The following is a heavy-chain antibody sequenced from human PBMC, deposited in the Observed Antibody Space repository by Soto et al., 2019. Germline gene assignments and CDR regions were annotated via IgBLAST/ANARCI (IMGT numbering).Heavy chain of an antibody. CDR3: AAASTCSSTSCYAYYYYGMDV. D-gene: IGHD2-2*01. J-gene: IGHJ6*02. Sequence: ASLKVSCKASGFTFTSSAVQWVRQARGQRLEWIGWIVVGSGNTNYAQKFQERVTITRDMSTSTAYMELSSLRSEDTAVYYCAAASTCSSTSCYAYYYYGMDVWGQGTTVTVSS. CDR2: IVVGSGNT. V-gene: IGHV1-58*01. CDR1: GFTFTSSA.